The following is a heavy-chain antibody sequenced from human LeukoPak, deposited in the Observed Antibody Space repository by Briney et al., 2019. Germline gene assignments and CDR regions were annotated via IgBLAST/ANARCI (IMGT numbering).Heavy chain of an antibody. J-gene: IGHJ5*02. Sequence: GGSLRLSCAASGFTFSSYGMHWVRQAPGKGLEWVAFIRYDGSNKYYADSVKGRFTISRDNARNLVFLQINTLRGEDTAVYFCSVSLNHWGQGTRVTVSS. CDR2: IRYDGSNK. CDR3: SVSLNH. V-gene: IGHV3-30*02. CDR1: GFTFSSYG.